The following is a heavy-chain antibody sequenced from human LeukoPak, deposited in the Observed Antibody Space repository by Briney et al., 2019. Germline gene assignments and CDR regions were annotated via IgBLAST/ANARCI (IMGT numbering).Heavy chain of an antibody. J-gene: IGHJ5*02. V-gene: IGHV4-39*07. CDR2: IYYSGST. Sequence: SETLSLTCTVSGGSISSSSYYWGWIRQPPGKGLEWIGSIYYSGSTYYNPSLKSRVTISVDTSKNQFSLKLSSVTAADTAVYYCARVPLWFGDTWGQGTLVTVSS. CDR3: ARVPLWFGDT. CDR1: GGSISSSSYY. D-gene: IGHD3-10*01.